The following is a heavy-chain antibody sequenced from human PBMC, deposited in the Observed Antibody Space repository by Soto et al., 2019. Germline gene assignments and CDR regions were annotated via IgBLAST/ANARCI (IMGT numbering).Heavy chain of an antibody. CDR3: ARDRYCTNGVCYFFDY. CDR2: IYSGGST. J-gene: IGHJ4*02. D-gene: IGHD2-8*01. CDR1: GFTDSSNH. Sequence: GGSLRLSCAASGFTDSSNHMSWVRQAPGKGLEWVSVIYSGGSTNHADSVKGRFTISRDNSKNTLYLQMNSLRAEDTAVYYCARDRYCTNGVCYFFDYWGQGTLVTVSS. V-gene: IGHV3-53*01.